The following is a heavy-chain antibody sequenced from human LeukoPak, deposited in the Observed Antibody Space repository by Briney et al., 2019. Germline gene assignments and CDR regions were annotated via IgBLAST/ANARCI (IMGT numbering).Heavy chain of an antibody. CDR2: IYYSGRT. CDR3: ARDPPKGNFDF. J-gene: IGHJ4*02. Sequence: SETLSLTCTVSGGSLSNYYWMWIRQTPGKGLEWIGYIYYSGRTNYNPSLKSRVTMSVHTFKNRFSLNLSSVTDADTAVYYRARDPPKGNFDFWGQGTLVTVSS. CDR1: GGSLSNYY. V-gene: IGHV4-59*01.